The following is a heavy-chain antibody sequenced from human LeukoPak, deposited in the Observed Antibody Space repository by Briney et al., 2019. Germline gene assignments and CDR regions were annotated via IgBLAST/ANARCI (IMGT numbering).Heavy chain of an antibody. CDR2: ISSDTTYM. V-gene: IGHV3-21*06. J-gene: IGHJ4*02. CDR1: GFTFSTYT. CDR3: ARDYYDSSASATFDY. Sequence: GGPLRLSCEASGFTFSTYTVNWVRQAPGKGLEWVSSISSDTTYMKYADSVKRRFSVSRDNAKNSVFLEMKSRRADDTAVYFCARDYYDSSASATFDYWGRGTLVTVSS. D-gene: IGHD3-22*01.